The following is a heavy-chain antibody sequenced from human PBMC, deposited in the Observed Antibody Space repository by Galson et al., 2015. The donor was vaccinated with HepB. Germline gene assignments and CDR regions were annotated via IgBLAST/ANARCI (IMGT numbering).Heavy chain of an antibody. Sequence: SLRLSCAASGFTFSSYGMHWVRQAPGKGLEWVAVISYDGSNKYYADSVKGRFTISRDNSENTLYLQMNSLRAEDTAVYYCAKARYYDSSNYYFDYWGQGTLVTVSS. CDR3: AKARYYDSSNYYFDY. CDR2: ISYDGSNK. CDR1: GFTFSSYG. D-gene: IGHD3-22*01. J-gene: IGHJ4*02. V-gene: IGHV3-30*18.